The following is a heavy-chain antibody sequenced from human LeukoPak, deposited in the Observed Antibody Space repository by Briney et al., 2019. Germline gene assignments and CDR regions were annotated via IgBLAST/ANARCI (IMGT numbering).Heavy chain of an antibody. V-gene: IGHV4-4*07. CDR3: ARSPSSVVNFDAFDI. CDR2: IYTSGST. Sequence: SETLSLTCTVSGGSISSHYWSWIRQPAGKGLEWIGRIYTSGSTNYSPSLKSRVTMSVDTSKNQFSLKLSSVTAADTAVYYCARSPSSVVNFDAFDIWGQGTMVTVSS. D-gene: IGHD2-15*01. CDR1: GGSISSHY. J-gene: IGHJ3*02.